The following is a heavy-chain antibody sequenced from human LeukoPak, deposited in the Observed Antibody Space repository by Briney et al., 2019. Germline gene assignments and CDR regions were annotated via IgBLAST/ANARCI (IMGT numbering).Heavy chain of an antibody. Sequence: GGSLRLSCEISGFSLRDYYMTWIRQVPGKGLGWISYITSTGSTTYYADSLKGRLTISRDTAKSVVYLQMNSLRADDTAVYYCARLTLITPGGFDYWGQGTLVTVSS. CDR1: GFSLRDYY. V-gene: IGHV3-11*01. CDR2: ITSTGSTT. CDR3: ARLTLITPGGFDY. J-gene: IGHJ4*02. D-gene: IGHD3-16*01.